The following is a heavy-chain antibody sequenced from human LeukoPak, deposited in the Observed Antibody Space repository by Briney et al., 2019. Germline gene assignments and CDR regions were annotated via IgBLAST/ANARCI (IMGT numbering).Heavy chain of an antibody. V-gene: IGHV1-46*01. Sequence: ASVKVSCKASGYTFTSYYIHWVRQAPGQGLEWMGIINPSGGTTSYAQKFQGRVTMTTDTSTSTAYMELRSLRSDDTAVYYCARDSGSSWYVDWFDPWGQGTLVTVSS. CDR2: INPSGGTT. CDR1: GYTFTSYY. CDR3: ARDSGSSWYVDWFDP. D-gene: IGHD6-13*01. J-gene: IGHJ5*02.